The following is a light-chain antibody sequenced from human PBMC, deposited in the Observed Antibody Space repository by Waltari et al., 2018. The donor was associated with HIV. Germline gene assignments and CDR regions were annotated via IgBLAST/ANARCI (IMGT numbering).Light chain of an antibody. V-gene: IGLV1-44*01. CDR1: ISTLGSNT. CDR3: ATWDDSLNGPV. J-gene: IGLJ3*02. CDR2: TTN. Sequence: QSVLTQLPSASGTPGQRVTISYSGSISTLGSNTVHWYQQLPGTAPKLLIYTTNQRPSGVPDRFSGSKSGASASLAISGLQSDDEADYYCATWDDSLNGPVFGGGTKLTVL.